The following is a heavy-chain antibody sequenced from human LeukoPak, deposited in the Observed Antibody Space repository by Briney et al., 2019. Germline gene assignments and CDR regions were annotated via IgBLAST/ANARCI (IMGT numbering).Heavy chain of an antibody. CDR1: XYXXXXXX. V-gene: IGHV5-51*01. Sequence: GESLKISCKGSXYXXXXXXIXXXXXXPXKXXEXXGXIYPRDSRTTYSPSFQDQVTISADKSISTAYLQWTSLKASDTXMYYCARHLSDITSSPNYWGPGTLVTVSS. J-gene: IGHJ4*02. CDR2: IYPRDSRT. D-gene: IGHD2-2*01. CDR3: ARHLSDITSSPNY.